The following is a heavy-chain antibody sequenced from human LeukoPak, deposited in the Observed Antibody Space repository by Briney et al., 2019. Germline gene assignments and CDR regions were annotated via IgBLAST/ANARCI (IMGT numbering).Heavy chain of an antibody. CDR3: ARDWTTGVYYYYYGMDV. J-gene: IGHJ6*02. Sequence: ASVKVSCKASGGTFSSYAISWVRQAPGKGLEWMGGIIPIFGTANYAQKFQGRVTITADESTSTAYMELSSLRSEDTAVYYCARDWTTGVYYYYYGMDVWGQGTTVTVSS. V-gene: IGHV1-69*13. D-gene: IGHD4-11*01. CDR1: GGTFSSYA. CDR2: IIPIFGTA.